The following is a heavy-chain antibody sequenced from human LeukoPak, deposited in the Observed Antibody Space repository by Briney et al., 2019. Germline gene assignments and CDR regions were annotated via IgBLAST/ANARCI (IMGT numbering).Heavy chain of an antibody. D-gene: IGHD2-2*01. CDR1: GFTFSSYS. V-gene: IGHV3-48*04. CDR2: ISSSSSTI. CDR3: ARDRQRYCSSTSCYVY. J-gene: IGHJ4*02. Sequence: GGSLRLSCAASGFTFSSYSMNWVRQAPGKGLEWVSYISSSSSTIYYADSVKGRFTISRDNAKNSLYLQMNSLRAEDTAVYYCARDRQRYCSSTSCYVYWGQGTLVTVSS.